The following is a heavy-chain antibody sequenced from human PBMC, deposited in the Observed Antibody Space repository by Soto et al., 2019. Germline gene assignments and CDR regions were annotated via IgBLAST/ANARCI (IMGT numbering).Heavy chain of an antibody. V-gene: IGHV4-34*01. CDR1: GGSFSSCFYY. CDR3: ARGRTTMVATRYYYGMDV. D-gene: IGHD5-12*01. Sequence: SETLSLTCTVSGGSFSSCFYYWVCLPQPPGKGLEWIGEINHSGSTNYNPSLKSRVTISVDTSKNQFSLKLSSVTAADTAVYYCARGRTTMVATRYYYGMDVWGQGTTVTVSS. J-gene: IGHJ6*02. CDR2: INHSGST.